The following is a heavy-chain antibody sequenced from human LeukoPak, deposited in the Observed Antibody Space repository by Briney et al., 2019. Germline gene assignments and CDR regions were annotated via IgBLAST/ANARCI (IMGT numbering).Heavy chain of an antibody. CDR1: GGSVSSYY. CDR3: ARGGVDFWSGYFLMGQYYFDY. Sequence: PSETLSLTCTVSGGSVSSYYWSWIRQPAGKGLEWIGRIYTSGSTNYNPSLKSRVTMPVDTSKNQFSLKLSSVTAADTAVYYCARGGVDFWSGYFLMGQYYFDYWGQGTLVTVSS. V-gene: IGHV4-4*07. D-gene: IGHD3-3*01. J-gene: IGHJ4*02. CDR2: IYTSGST.